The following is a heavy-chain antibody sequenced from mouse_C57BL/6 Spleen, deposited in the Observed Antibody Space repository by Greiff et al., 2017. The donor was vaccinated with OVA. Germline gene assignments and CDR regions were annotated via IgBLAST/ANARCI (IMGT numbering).Heavy chain of an antibody. Sequence: EVKLMESGPGLVKPSQSLSLTCSVTGYSITSGYYWNWIRQFPGNKLEWMGYISYDGSNNYNPSLKNRIPITRDTSKNQFFLKLNSLTTEDTATYYCASFYGSSSYWYFDVWGTGTTVTVSS. CDR2: ISYDGSN. D-gene: IGHD1-1*01. V-gene: IGHV3-6*01. J-gene: IGHJ1*03. CDR3: ASFYGSSSYWYFDV. CDR1: GYSITSGYY.